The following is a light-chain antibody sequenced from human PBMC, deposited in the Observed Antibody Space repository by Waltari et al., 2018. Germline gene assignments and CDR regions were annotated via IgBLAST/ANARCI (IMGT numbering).Light chain of an antibody. V-gene: IGKV3-20*01. CDR1: QTVRATY. CDR2: DTS. CDR3: QQYDISPLT. Sequence: EIVLTQSPGTLSLSPGERATLSCRASQTVRATYLACYQQKPGQAPTLVIHDTSSRATGIPDRFSGSGSGTDFSLTISSLEPEDFAVYYCQQYDISPLTFGGGTKVETK. J-gene: IGKJ4*01.